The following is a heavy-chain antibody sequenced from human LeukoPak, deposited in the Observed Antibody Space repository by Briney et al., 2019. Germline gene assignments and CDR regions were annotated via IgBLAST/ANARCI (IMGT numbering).Heavy chain of an antibody. CDR2: IYHSGST. CDR3: ARDFGGVDAFDI. V-gene: IGHV4-4*02. Sequence: PSGTLSLTCAVSGGSISSSNWWSWVRQPPGEGQEWIGEIYHSGSTNYNPSLKSRVTISVDKSKNQFSLKLSSVTAADTAVYYCARDFGGVDAFDIWGQGTMVTVSS. CDR1: GGSISSSNW. D-gene: IGHD2-8*01. J-gene: IGHJ3*02.